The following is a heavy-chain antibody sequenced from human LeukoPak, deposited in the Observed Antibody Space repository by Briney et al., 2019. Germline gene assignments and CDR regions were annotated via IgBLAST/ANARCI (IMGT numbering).Heavy chain of an antibody. D-gene: IGHD6-19*01. CDR1: GGSISSYY. Sequence: SETLSLTCTVSGGSISSYYWSWIRQPPGKGLEWIGYIYYSGSTNYNPSLKSRVTISVDKSENQFSLKLSSVTAADTAVYYCARDGIAVAIWGQGTLVTVSS. CDR3: ARDGIAVAI. V-gene: IGHV4-59*12. CDR2: IYYSGST. J-gene: IGHJ4*02.